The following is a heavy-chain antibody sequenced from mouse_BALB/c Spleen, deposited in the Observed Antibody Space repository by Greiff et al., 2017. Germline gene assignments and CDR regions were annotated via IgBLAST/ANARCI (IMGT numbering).Heavy chain of an antibody. Sequence: QVQLQQSGAELARPGASVKLSCKASGYTFTSYWMQWVKQRPGQGLEWIGAIYPGDGDTRYTQKFKGKATLTADKSSSTAYMQLSSLASEDSAVYYCARGGYGSRNAMDYWGQGTSVTVSS. CDR2: IYPGDGDT. CDR1: GYTFTSYW. CDR3: ARGGYGSRNAMDY. V-gene: IGHV1-87*01. D-gene: IGHD1-1*01. J-gene: IGHJ4*01.